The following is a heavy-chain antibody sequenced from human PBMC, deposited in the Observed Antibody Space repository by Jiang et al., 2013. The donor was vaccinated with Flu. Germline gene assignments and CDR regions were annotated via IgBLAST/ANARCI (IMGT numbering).Heavy chain of an antibody. CDR2: IYYSGST. D-gene: IGHD3-10*01. Sequence: TLSLTCTVSGGSISSYYWSWIRQPPGKGLEWIGYIYYSGSTNYNPSLKSRVTISVDTSKNQFSLKLSSVTAADTAVYYCARIHPEFGAGYYGMDVWGQGTTVTVSS. V-gene: IGHV4-59*01. CDR3: ARIHPEFGAGYYGMDV. CDR1: GGSISSYY. J-gene: IGHJ6*02.